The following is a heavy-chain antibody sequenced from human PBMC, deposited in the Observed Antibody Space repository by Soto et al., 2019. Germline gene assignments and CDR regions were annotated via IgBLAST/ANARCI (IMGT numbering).Heavy chain of an antibody. CDR3: ARARGDILTGYYISRYYFDY. V-gene: IGHV1-69*13. CDR2: IIPIFGTA. Sequence: SVKVSCKASGGTFSSYAISWVRQAPGQGLEWMGGIIPIFGTANYAQKFQGRATITADESTSTAYMELSSLRSEDTAVYYCARARGDILTGYYISRYYFDYWGQGTLVTVS. CDR1: GGTFSSYA. D-gene: IGHD3-9*01. J-gene: IGHJ4*02.